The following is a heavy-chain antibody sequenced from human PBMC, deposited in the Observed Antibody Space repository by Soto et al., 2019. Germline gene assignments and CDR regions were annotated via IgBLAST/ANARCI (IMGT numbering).Heavy chain of an antibody. CDR3: ARDPPGDYYDSSGYSD. D-gene: IGHD3-22*01. J-gene: IGHJ4*02. V-gene: IGHV3-48*02. CDR2: ISSSSSTI. CDR1: GFTFSSYS. Sequence: EVQLVESGGGLVQPGGSLRLSCAASGFTFSSYSMNWVRQAPGKGLEWVSYISSSSSTIYYADSVKGRFTISRDNAKNSLYLQMNSLRDEDTAVYYCARDPPGDYYDSSGYSDWGQGTLVTVSS.